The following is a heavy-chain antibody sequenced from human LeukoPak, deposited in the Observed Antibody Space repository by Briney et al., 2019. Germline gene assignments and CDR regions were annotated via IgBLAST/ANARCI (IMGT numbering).Heavy chain of an antibody. CDR1: GFTFSSYA. CDR3: ARDPLYCSSTSCYDDYYYGMDV. CDR2: ISGSGGTT. Sequence: GGSLRLSCAASGFTFSSYAMTWVRQAPGKGLEWVSGISGSGGTTYYAVSVKGRFTISRDNSKNTLYLQMNSLRAEDTAVYYCARDPLYCSSTSCYDDYYYGMDVWGQGTTVTVSS. V-gene: IGHV3-23*01. J-gene: IGHJ6*02. D-gene: IGHD2-2*01.